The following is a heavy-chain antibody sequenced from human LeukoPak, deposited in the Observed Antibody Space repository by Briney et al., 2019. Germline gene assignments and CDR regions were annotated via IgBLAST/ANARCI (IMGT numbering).Heavy chain of an antibody. CDR1: GFTFSSYA. V-gene: IGHV3-30*14. J-gene: IGHJ4*02. Sequence: GGSLRLSCAASGFTFSSYAMHWVRQGPGKGLEWVAVISYDGSNKYYADSVKGRFTISRDNSKNTLFLQMNSLRVEDTAVYYCARDGYNYQFDYWGQGTLVTVSS. CDR3: ARDGYNYQFDY. D-gene: IGHD5-24*01. CDR2: ISYDGSNK.